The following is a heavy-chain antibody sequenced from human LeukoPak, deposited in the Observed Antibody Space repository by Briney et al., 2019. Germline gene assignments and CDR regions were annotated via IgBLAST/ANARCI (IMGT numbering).Heavy chain of an antibody. V-gene: IGHV3-48*04. CDR3: ARLKGDY. Sequence: GGSLRLSCAASGFTFSSYSMNWVRQAPGKGLEWVSYISGSSSTIHYADSVKGRFTISRDNAKNSLYLQMNSLRAEDTAVYYCARLKGDYWGQGTLVTVSS. CDR2: ISGSSSTI. CDR1: GFTFSSYS. J-gene: IGHJ4*02.